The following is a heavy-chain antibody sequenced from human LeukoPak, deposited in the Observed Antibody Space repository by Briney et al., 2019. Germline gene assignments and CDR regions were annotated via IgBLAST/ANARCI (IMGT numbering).Heavy chain of an antibody. D-gene: IGHD2-2*01. J-gene: IGHJ3*02. Sequence: PGGSLRLSCAGSGFIFSTYAMTWVRQAPGKGLEWVSGITASGHIINYADSVKGRFTISRDNSKNTLYLQMNSLRREDTAVYYCARRGGTSGWGAFDIWGQGTMVTVSS. CDR1: GFIFSTYA. CDR2: ITASGHII. V-gene: IGHV3-23*01. CDR3: ARRGGTSGWGAFDI.